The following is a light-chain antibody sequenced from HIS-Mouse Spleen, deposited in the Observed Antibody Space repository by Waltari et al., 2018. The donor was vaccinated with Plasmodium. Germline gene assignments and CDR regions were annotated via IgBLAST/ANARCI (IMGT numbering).Light chain of an antibody. Sequence: QSALTQPPSASGSPGQSVTISCTATSSDVGGYNYVSWYQQHPGKAPKLMIYEVSKRPSGVPDRFSGSKSGNTASLTFSGLQAEDEADYYCSSYAGSNNYVFGTGTKVTVL. V-gene: IGLV2-8*01. CDR3: SSYAGSNNYV. CDR2: EVS. CDR1: SSDVGGYNY. J-gene: IGLJ1*01.